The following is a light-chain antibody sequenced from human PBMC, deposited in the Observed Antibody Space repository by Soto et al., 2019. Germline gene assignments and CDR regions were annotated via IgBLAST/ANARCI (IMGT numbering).Light chain of an antibody. Sequence: QSVLTQPASVSGSPGQSITISCTGTSSDVGSYNLVSWYQQHPGKAPKPMIYEVSKRSSGVSNRFSGSKSGNTASLTISGLQAEDEADYYCCSYAGSSTFYVFGTGTKVTVL. V-gene: IGLV2-23*02. J-gene: IGLJ1*01. CDR1: SSDVGSYNL. CDR3: CSYAGSSTFYV. CDR2: EVS.